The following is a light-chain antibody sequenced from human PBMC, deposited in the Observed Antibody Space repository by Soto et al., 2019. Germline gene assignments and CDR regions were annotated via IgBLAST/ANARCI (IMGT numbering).Light chain of an antibody. V-gene: IGLV1-44*01. CDR3: AAWDDSLIGPV. CDR2: SNS. Sequence: QSVLTQPPSASGTPGQRVTISCSGSSSNIGSNTVHWYQQIPGTAPKLLIYSNSQRPSGVPDRFSGSKSGTSASLAISGLQSEDEADYYCAAWDDSLIGPVFGGGTKVTVL. CDR1: SSNIGSNT. J-gene: IGLJ2*01.